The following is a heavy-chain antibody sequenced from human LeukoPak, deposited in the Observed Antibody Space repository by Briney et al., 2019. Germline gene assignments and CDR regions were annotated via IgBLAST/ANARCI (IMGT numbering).Heavy chain of an antibody. Sequence: ASVTVSCTASGYTFTSYYMHWVRQAPGQGLEWMGIINPSGGSTSYAKKFQGRVTMTRDASTSTVYMELSSLRFEDTAVYYCARGWSGYSTYYFDYWGQGTLVTVSS. CDR1: GYTFTSYY. D-gene: IGHD3-3*01. CDR3: ARGWSGYSTYYFDY. V-gene: IGHV1-46*01. J-gene: IGHJ4*02. CDR2: INPSGGST.